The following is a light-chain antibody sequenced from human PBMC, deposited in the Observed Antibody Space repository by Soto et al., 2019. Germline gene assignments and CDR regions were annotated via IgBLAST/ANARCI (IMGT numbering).Light chain of an antibody. Sequence: QSVLTQPASVSGSPGQSITISCTGTKSDIGVYDFVSWYQHHSGKAPRLIIYEVVQRPSGVPDRFSGSKSGNTASLTVSGLQAADEADYFCKSYAGSNTYVFGSGTKVTVL. CDR3: KSYAGSNTYV. V-gene: IGLV2-8*01. CDR1: KSDIGVYDF. J-gene: IGLJ1*01. CDR2: EVV.